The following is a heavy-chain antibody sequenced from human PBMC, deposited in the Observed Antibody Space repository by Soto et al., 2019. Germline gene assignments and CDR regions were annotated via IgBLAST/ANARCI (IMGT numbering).Heavy chain of an antibody. V-gene: IGHV3-73*01. J-gene: IGHJ6*02. Sequence: PGGSLRLSCEASGLLLSLSAVHWVRQASGKGLEWVGRIRNKANNWATAYAASVKGRFTVSRDDSKNTAYLQMNSLKTEDSAVYYCTRLEYDVDVWGQGTTVTVSS. CDR1: GLLLSLSA. CDR2: IRNKANNWAT. CDR3: TRLEYDVDV.